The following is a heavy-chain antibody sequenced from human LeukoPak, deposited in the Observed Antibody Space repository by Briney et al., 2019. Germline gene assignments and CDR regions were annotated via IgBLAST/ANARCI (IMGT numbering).Heavy chain of an antibody. V-gene: IGHV3-30*04. D-gene: IGHD6-19*01. CDR1: GFIFSTYA. CDR3: ARSGGWLHYFDF. J-gene: IGHJ4*02. Sequence: GGSLRLSCAASGFIFSTYAMHWVRQAPGKGLEWVAVISYTRSDKFYADSVKGRFTISRDNSKNTLYLQMNSLRAEDTAVYYCARSGGWLHYFDFWGQGTLVTVSS. CDR2: ISYTRSDK.